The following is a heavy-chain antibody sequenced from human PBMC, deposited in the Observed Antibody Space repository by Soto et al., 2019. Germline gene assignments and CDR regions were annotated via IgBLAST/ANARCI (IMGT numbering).Heavy chain of an antibody. D-gene: IGHD3-22*01. J-gene: IGHJ3*02. CDR3: ARDYYDSSGYYFFDI. CDR2: IYYSGST. Sequence: SETLSLTCTVSGGSIRSYCWSWFRQPPGKGLEWIGYIYYSGSTNYNPSLKSRVTISVDTSKNQFSLKLSSVTAADTAVYYCARDYYDSSGYYFFDIWGQGTMVTVSS. CDR1: GGSIRSYC. V-gene: IGHV4-59*01.